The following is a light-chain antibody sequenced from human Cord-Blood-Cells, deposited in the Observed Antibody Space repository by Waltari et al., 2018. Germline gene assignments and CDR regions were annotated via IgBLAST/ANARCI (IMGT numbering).Light chain of an antibody. CDR2: QDS. Sequence: SYELTQPPSVSVSPGQPASITCSGDKLGDKYACWYQQTPGQSPVLVIYQDSKRPSGIPERFSGSNSGNTATLTISGTQAMDEADYYCQAWDSSTASYVFGTGTKVTVL. V-gene: IGLV3-1*01. CDR1: KLGDKY. J-gene: IGLJ1*01. CDR3: QAWDSSTASYV.